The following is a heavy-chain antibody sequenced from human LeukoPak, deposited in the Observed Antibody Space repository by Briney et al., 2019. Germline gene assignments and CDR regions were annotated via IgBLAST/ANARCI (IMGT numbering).Heavy chain of an antibody. CDR3: SRGILLEFDC. V-gene: IGHV1-18*01. J-gene: IGHJ4*02. D-gene: IGHD1-1*01. Sequence: GASVKVSCKASDTFTSYGISWVRQAPGQGLEWMGWISAYNGNTNYAQKLQGRVTMTTDTSTSTAYMELRSLRSDDTAVYYCSRGILLEFDCWGQGTLVTVSS. CDR2: ISAYNGNT. CDR1: DTFTSYG.